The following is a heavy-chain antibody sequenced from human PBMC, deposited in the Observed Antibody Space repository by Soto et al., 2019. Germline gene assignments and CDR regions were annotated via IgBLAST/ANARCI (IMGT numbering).Heavy chain of an antibody. CDR2: ISYDGSNK. CDR1: GFTFSSYG. CDR3: AKVPPLLNDSSGF. V-gene: IGHV3-30*18. J-gene: IGHJ4*02. Sequence: PGGSLRLSGAASGFTFSSYGMHWVRQAPGKGLEWVAVISYDGSNKYYADSVKGRFTISRDNSKNTLYLQMNSLRAEDTAVYYCAKVPPLLNDSSGFWGQGTLVTVSS. D-gene: IGHD3-22*01.